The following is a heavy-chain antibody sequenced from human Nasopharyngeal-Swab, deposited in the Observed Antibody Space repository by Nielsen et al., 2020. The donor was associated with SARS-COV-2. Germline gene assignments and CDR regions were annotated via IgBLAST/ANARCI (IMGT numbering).Heavy chain of an antibody. CDR3: ARVGGDYYYYYYMDV. J-gene: IGHJ6*03. CDR2: IHHSGST. V-gene: IGHV4-30-2*01. Sequence: RQAPGKGLEWIGYIHHSGSTYYNPSLKSRVTISVDRSKNQFSLKLSSVTAADTAVYYCARVGGDYYYYYYMDVWGKGTTVTVSS. D-gene: IGHD1-26*01.